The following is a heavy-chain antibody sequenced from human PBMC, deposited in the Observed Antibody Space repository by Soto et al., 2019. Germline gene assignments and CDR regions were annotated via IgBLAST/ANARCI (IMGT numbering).Heavy chain of an antibody. CDR2: ISVYNGNT. CDR3: TRRTNYYDGSGYYYDYFDY. V-gene: IGHV1-18*01. D-gene: IGHD3-22*01. J-gene: IGHJ4*02. CDR1: GYTFTSYD. Sequence: QVQLVQSGAEVKKPGASVQVSCKPAGYTFTSYDISWVRQAPGQGLQWMGWISVYNGNTNYAQNLQGRATMTTDTSTSTAYMELRSLRSDDTAVYYCTRRTNYYDGSGYYYDYFDYWGQGTLVTVSS.